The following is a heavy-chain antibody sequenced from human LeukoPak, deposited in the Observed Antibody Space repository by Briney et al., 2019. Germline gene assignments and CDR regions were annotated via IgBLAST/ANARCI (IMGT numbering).Heavy chain of an antibody. V-gene: IGHV3-74*01. Sequence: GGSLRLSCAASGFTFSTYWMHWVRQPPAKGLVWVSRISIDGNSTTYADSVKGRFTISRDNAKNTLYLQMNTLRVEDTAVYNYVREYSSSSSRAFDIWGQGTMVTVSS. D-gene: IGHD6-6*01. CDR1: GFTFSTYW. J-gene: IGHJ3*02. CDR2: ISIDGNST. CDR3: VREYSSSSSRAFDI.